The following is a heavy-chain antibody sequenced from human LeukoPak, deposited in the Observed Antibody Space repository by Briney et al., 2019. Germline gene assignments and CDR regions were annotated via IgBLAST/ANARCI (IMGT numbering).Heavy chain of an antibody. J-gene: IGHJ4*02. V-gene: IGHV1-2*02. D-gene: IGHD1-7*01. Sequence: ASVKVSCKASGYTFTGFDSIYIHWVRQVPGQGLEWMGWINPNSGGTKFARRFQGRVTMTRDTSISTVYMELNRLRSDDTGIYYRARKGVWNYVFVYWGQGSLVTVSS. CDR1: GYTFTGFDSIY. CDR2: INPNSGGT. CDR3: ARKGVWNYVFVY.